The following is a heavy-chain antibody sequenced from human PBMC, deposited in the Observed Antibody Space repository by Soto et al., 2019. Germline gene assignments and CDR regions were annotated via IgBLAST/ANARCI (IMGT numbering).Heavy chain of an antibody. CDR3: ARTPAVGDYGDYNNWFDP. V-gene: IGHV4-4*07. CDR2: IYTSGST. Sequence: QVQLQESGPGLVKPSETLSLTCTVSGGSISSYYWSWIRQPAGKGLEWIGRIYTSGSTNYNPSLKGRVTMSVDTSKNQFSLKLSSVTAADTAVYYCARTPAVGDYGDYNNWFDPWGQGTLVTVSS. D-gene: IGHD4-17*01. CDR1: GGSISSYY. J-gene: IGHJ5*02.